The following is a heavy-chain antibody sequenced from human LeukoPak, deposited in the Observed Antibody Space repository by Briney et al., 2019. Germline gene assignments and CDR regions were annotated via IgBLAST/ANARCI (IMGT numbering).Heavy chain of an antibody. CDR1: GFTFGDYA. Sequence: GGSLRLSCTASGFTFGDYAMSWFRQAPGKGLEWVGFIRSKAYGGTTEYAASVKGRFTISRDDSKSIAYLQINSLKTEDTAVYYCTRIYYGSGSYSRFDYWGQGTLVTVSS. D-gene: IGHD3-10*01. CDR2: IRSKAYGGTT. CDR3: TRIYYGSGSYSRFDY. J-gene: IGHJ4*02. V-gene: IGHV3-49*03.